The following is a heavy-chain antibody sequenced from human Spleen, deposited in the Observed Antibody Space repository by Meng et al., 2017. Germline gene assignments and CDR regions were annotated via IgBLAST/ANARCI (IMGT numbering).Heavy chain of an antibody. CDR3: AQATGPYLQLLPSLGY. D-gene: IGHD3-16*01. J-gene: IGHJ4*02. CDR1: GFTFSSYA. Sequence: GGSLRLSCAASGFTFSSYAMSWVRQAPGKGLEWVSAISGSGGNTYYADSVKGRFTISRDNSKNTLYLQMNSLRAEDTAVYYCAQATGPYLQLLPSLGYWGQGTLVTVSS. CDR2: ISGSGGNT. V-gene: IGHV3-23*01.